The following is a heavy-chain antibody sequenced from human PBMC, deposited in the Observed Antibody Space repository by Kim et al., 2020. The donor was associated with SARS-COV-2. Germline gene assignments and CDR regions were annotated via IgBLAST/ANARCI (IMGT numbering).Heavy chain of an antibody. D-gene: IGHD3-22*01. Sequence: SETLSLTCTVSGGSISSYYWSWIRQPPGKGLEWIGYIYYSGSTNYNPSLKSRVTISVDTSKNQFSLKLSSVTAADTAVYYCARGALYYYDSSGYYYFYFDYWGQGTLVTVSS. CDR2: IYYSGST. J-gene: IGHJ4*02. V-gene: IGHV4-59*13. CDR3: ARGALYYYDSSGYYYFYFDY. CDR1: GGSISSYY.